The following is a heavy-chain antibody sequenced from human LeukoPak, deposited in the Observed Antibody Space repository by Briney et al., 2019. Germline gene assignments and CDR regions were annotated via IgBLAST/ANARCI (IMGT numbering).Heavy chain of an antibody. J-gene: IGHJ3*02. V-gene: IGHV4-39*07. CDR3: ARALQLWSPYDAFDI. CDR2: IYYSGST. Sequence: PSETLSLTCTVSGGSISSSSYYWGWIRQPPGKGLEWIGSIYYSGSTYYNPSLKSRVTISVDTSKNQFSLKLSSVTAADTAVYYCARALQLWSPYDAFDIWGQGTMVTVSS. CDR1: GGSISSSSYY. D-gene: IGHD5-18*01.